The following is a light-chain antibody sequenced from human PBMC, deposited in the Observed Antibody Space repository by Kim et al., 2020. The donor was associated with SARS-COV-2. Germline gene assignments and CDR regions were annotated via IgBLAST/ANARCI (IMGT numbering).Light chain of an antibody. J-gene: IGKJ4*01. V-gene: IGKV3-11*01. CDR1: QSVGNT. CDR2: ETS. CDR3: HQLYNLPLT. Sequence: EIVLTQSPATLSLSPGERATISCRASQSVGNTLVWVQQKPGQAPRLLIFETSNRATGIPARFSGSVSETAFTLTISSLEPEDFAVYYCHQLYNLPLTFGGVTKVDIK.